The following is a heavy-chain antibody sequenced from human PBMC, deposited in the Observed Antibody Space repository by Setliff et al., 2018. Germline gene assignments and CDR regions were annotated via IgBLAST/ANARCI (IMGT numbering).Heavy chain of an antibody. CDR2: IYTSGST. D-gene: IGHD3-3*01. CDR1: GGSISSGSYY. Sequence: SETLSLTCTVSGGSISSGSYYWSWIRQPAGKGLEWIGRIYTSGSTNYNPSPKSRVTISVDTSKNQFSLKLSSVTAADTAVYYCARDQYNFWSGYFYESSWFDPWGQGTLVTVSS. CDR3: ARDQYNFWSGYFYESSWFDP. V-gene: IGHV4-61*02. J-gene: IGHJ5*02.